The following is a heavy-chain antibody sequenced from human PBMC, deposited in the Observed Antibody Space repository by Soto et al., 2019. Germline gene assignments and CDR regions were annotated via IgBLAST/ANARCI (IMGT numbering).Heavy chain of an antibody. V-gene: IGHV3-23*01. D-gene: IGHD3-3*01. CDR3: AKDGGDFWSGYSRLNYFDP. J-gene: IGHJ5*02. CDR1: GFTFNNYA. Sequence: GGSLRLSCAAPGFTFNNYAMNWVRQAPGKGLEWVSAISGSGGSTNYADSVKGRFTISRDNSKNTLYLQMNTLRAEDTAVYYCAKDGGDFWSGYSRLNYFDPWGQGTLVTVSS. CDR2: ISGSGGST.